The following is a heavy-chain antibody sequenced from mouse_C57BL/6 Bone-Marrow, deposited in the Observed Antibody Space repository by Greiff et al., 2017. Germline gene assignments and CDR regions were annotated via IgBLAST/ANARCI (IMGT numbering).Heavy chain of an antibody. V-gene: IGHV5-17*01. D-gene: IGHD1-1*01. Sequence: EVQVVESGGGLVKPGGSLKLSCAASGFTFSDYGMHWVRQAPEKGLEWVAYISSGSSTIYYADTVKGRFTISRDNAKNTLFLQMTSLRSEDTAMYYCARTGYYYGRSYPWYFDVWGTGTTVTVSS. CDR3: ARTGYYYGRSYPWYFDV. J-gene: IGHJ1*03. CDR2: ISSGSSTI. CDR1: GFTFSDYG.